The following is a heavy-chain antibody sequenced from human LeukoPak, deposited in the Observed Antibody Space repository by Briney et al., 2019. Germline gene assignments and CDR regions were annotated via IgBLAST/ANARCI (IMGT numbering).Heavy chain of an antibody. Sequence: GGSLRLSCAASGFTFSNYYMSWIRQAPGKGLEWVSYINYSSGYKNYADPVKRRFTISRDNVKNSLYLQMNSVGDEYTAVYYCARATGWFGELHTWGQGTLVTVSS. CDR2: INYSSGYK. CDR1: GFTFSNYY. CDR3: ARATGWFGELHT. J-gene: IGHJ4*02. D-gene: IGHD3-10*01. V-gene: IGHV3-11*06.